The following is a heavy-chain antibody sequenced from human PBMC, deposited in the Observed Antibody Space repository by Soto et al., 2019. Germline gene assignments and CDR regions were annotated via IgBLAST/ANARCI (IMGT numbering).Heavy chain of an antibody. Sequence: GGSLRLSCAASGFSFRNYGMHWVRQAPGKGLEWVAVISYEGSRISYAASVKGRFTISRDNSKNAVFLQMNRLTPDDTAVYSCAKDHGGGNFFLYFDIWGQGTLVTVSS. J-gene: IGHJ4*02. CDR3: AKDHGGGNFFLYFDI. CDR2: ISYEGSRI. V-gene: IGHV3-30*18. D-gene: IGHD2-15*01. CDR1: GFSFRNYG.